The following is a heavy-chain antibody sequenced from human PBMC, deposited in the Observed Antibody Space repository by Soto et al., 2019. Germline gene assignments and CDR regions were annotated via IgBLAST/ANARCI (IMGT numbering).Heavy chain of an antibody. J-gene: IGHJ3*02. Sequence: QVQLVESGGGVVQPGRSLRLSCAASGFTFSSSGMHWVRQAPGKGLEWVAVISYDGSNKYYADSVTGRFTISSDNAKNTLDLQMNRLRAEDTAVYYGANVGYECGSGYLPDDALDIWGQGTMVTVSS. CDR1: GFTFSSSG. CDR2: ISYDGSNK. D-gene: IGHD3-3*01. CDR3: ANVGYECGSGYLPDDALDI. V-gene: IGHV3-30*18.